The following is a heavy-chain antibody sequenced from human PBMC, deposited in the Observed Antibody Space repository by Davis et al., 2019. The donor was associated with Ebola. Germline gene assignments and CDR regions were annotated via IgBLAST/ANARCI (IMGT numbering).Heavy chain of an antibody. Sequence: GESLKISCAASGFTFSSYWMHWVRQAPGKGLVWVSRINSDGSSTSYADSVKGRFTISRDNAKNTLYLQMNSLRAEDTAVYYCAGSYSSSWYRIYYYYGMDVWGQGTTVTVSS. CDR1: GFTFSSYW. CDR3: AGSYSSSWYRIYYYYGMDV. D-gene: IGHD6-13*01. CDR2: INSDGSST. J-gene: IGHJ6*02. V-gene: IGHV3-74*01.